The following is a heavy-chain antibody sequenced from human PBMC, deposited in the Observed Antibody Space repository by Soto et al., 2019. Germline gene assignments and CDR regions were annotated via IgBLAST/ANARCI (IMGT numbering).Heavy chain of an antibody. CDR2: ISYDGSNK. CDR1: GFTFSSYG. CDR3: AKEAGKYCSGGSCYPMDV. J-gene: IGHJ6*02. Sequence: QVQLVESGGGVVQPGRSLRLSCAASGFTFSSYGMHWVRQAPGKGLEWVAVISYDGSNKYYADSVKGRFIISRDNSKNTLYLQMNSLRAEDTAVYYCAKEAGKYCSGGSCYPMDVWGQGTTVTVSS. V-gene: IGHV3-30*18. D-gene: IGHD2-15*01.